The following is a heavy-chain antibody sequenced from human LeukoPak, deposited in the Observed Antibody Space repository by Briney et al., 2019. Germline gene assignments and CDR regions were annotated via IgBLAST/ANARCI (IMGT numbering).Heavy chain of an antibody. CDR1: GYTFTSYY. CDR3: ARVLNPWFGEFAFDY. CDR2: INPSGGST. D-gene: IGHD3-10*01. V-gene: IGHV1-46*01. J-gene: IGHJ4*02. Sequence: ASVKVSCKASGYTFTSYYMHWVRQAPGQGLEWMGIINPSGGSTSYAQKFQGRVTMTRDTSTSTVYMELSSLRSEDTAVYYCARVLNPWFGEFAFDYWGQGALVIVSS.